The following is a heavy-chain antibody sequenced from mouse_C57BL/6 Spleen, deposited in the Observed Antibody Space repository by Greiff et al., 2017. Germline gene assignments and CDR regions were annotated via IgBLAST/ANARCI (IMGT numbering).Heavy chain of an antibody. CDR3: ARSGCYYEAY. J-gene: IGHJ3*01. Sequence: VQLQESGAELARPGASVKLSCKASGYTFTSYGISWVKQRTGQGLEWIGEIYPRSGNTYYNEKFKGKATLTADKSSSTAYMELRSLTSEDSAVYFCARSGCYYEAYWGQGTLVTVSA. V-gene: IGHV1-81*01. D-gene: IGHD1-1*01. CDR1: GYTFTSYG. CDR2: IYPRSGNT.